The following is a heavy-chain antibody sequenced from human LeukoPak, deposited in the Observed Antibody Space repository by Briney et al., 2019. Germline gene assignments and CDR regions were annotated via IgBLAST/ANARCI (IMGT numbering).Heavy chain of an antibody. CDR2: IRYDGSNK. CDR1: GFPFSTYG. J-gene: IGHJ4*02. CDR3: ARAPYGDNGYTAEVADY. D-gene: IGHD3-16*01. V-gene: IGHV3-30*02. Sequence: GGSLRLSCAASGFPFSTYGMHWVRQAPGKGLEWVAFIRYDGSNKYYADSVKGRFTISRDNSKNTLYLQMNSLRAEDTAVYYCARAPYGDNGYTAEVADYWGQGTLVTVSS.